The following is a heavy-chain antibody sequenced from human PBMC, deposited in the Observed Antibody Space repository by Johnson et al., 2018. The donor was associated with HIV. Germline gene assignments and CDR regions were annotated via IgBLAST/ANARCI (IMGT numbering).Heavy chain of an antibody. J-gene: IGHJ3*02. Sequence: EVQLLESGGGVVQPGRSLRLSCTASGFTFSNYAMSWVRQAPGKGLEWVLAISGGGGSTYYADSVKGRFTISRDNSKNILYLQMNSLRAEDTATYYCAKSSIAVQDAFDIWGQGTMVTVSS. V-gene: IGHV3-23*01. CDR3: AKSSIAVQDAFDI. CDR1: GFTFSNYA. D-gene: IGHD6-19*01. CDR2: ISGGGGST.